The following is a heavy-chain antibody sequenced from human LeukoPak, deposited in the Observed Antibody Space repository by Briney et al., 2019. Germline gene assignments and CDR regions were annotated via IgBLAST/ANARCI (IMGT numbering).Heavy chain of an antibody. CDR2: ISGSSDYT. Sequence: GGSLRLSCAASGFTLSSYAMSWVRQALGKGLEGVSGISGSSDYTYYADSVKGRFTISRDNSKNTLYLQMNTLRAEDTAIYYCAKAALSRGGAFDIWGQGTMVTVSS. D-gene: IGHD3-10*01. CDR1: GFTLSSYA. V-gene: IGHV3-23*01. CDR3: AKAALSRGGAFDI. J-gene: IGHJ3*02.